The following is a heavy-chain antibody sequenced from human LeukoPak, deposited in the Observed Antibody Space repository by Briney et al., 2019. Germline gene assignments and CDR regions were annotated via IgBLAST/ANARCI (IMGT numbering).Heavy chain of an antibody. Sequence: SQTLSLTCTVSGGSISSGGYYWSWIRQHPGKGLEWIGYIYYSGSTYYNPSLKSRVTISVDTSKNQFSLKLSPVTAADTAVYYCAREYQLLSGSWFDPWGQGTLVTVSS. V-gene: IGHV4-31*03. J-gene: IGHJ5*02. D-gene: IGHD2-2*01. CDR3: AREYQLLSGSWFDP. CDR1: GGSISSGGYY. CDR2: IYYSGST.